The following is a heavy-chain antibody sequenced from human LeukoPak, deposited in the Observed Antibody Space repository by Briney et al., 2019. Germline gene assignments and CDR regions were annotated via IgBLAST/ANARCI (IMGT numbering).Heavy chain of an antibody. CDR2: INHSGST. CDR1: GGSISSSSYY. J-gene: IGHJ2*01. V-gene: IGHV4-39*07. CDR3: ARGYDFKPGYYKEWYFDV. D-gene: IGHD3-9*01. Sequence: SETLSLTCTVSGGSISSSSYYWGWIRQPPGKGLEWIGEINHSGSTNYNPSLKSRVTMSVDTSKNQFSLKLISVTAADTAVYYCARGYDFKPGYYKEWYFDVWGRGTLVTVSS.